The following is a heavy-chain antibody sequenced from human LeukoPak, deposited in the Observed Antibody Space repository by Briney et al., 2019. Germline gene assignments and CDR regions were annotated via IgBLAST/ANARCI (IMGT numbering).Heavy chain of an antibody. CDR1: GFTFSSYA. D-gene: IGHD4-11*01. Sequence: GGSLRLSCAASGFTFSSYAMSWVRQAPGKGLEWVPAISGSGGSTYYADSVKGRFTISRDNSKNTLYLQMNSLRAEDTAVYYCARDVYSNYYFDYWGQGTLVTVSS. CDR2: ISGSGGST. CDR3: ARDVYSNYYFDY. V-gene: IGHV3-23*01. J-gene: IGHJ4*02.